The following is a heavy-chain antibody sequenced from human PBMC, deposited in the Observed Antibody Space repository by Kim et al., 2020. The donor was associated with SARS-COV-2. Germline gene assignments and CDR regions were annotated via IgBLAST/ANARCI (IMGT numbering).Heavy chain of an antibody. CDR3: VREYSSSNFDY. CDR2: IHPNNGRT. CDR1: GYTFTGHY. V-gene: IGHV1-2*02. D-gene: IGHD3-22*01. Sequence: ASVKVSCKASGYTFTGHYMHWVRQAPGRGLEYMAWIHPNNGRTHYAQKFQGRVTVTRDTSISTAYMELSGLRSDDTAIYFCVREYSSSNFDYWGQGTLVTVSS. J-gene: IGHJ4*02.